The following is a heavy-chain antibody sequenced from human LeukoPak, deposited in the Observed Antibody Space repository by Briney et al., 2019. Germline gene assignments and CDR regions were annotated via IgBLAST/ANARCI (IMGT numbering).Heavy chain of an antibody. CDR1: GGSISSSNW. D-gene: IGHD3-22*01. CDR2: IYHSGST. J-gene: IGHJ6*02. CDR3: ARLDYYDSSGGMDV. Sequence: SETLSLTCAVSGGSISSSNWWSWVRQPPGKGLEWIGEIYHSGSTNYNPSLKGRVTISVDKSKNQFSLKLSSVTAADTAVYYCARLDYYDSSGGMDVWGQGTTVTVSS. V-gene: IGHV4-4*02.